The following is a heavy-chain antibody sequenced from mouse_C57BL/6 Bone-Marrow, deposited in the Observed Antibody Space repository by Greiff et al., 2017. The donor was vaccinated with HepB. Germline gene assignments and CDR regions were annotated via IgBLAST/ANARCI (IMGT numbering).Heavy chain of an antibody. V-gene: IGHV10-1*01. CDR1: GFSFNTYA. Sequence: EVHLVESGGGLVQPKGSLKLSCAASGFSFNTYAMNWVRRAPGKGLEWVARIRSKSNNYATYYADSVKDRFTISRDDSESMLYLQMNNLKTEDTAMYYCVRRRIYYYGSSYAWFAYWGQGTLVTVSA. CDR3: VRRRIYYYGSSYAWFAY. CDR2: IRSKSNNYAT. J-gene: IGHJ3*01. D-gene: IGHD1-1*01.